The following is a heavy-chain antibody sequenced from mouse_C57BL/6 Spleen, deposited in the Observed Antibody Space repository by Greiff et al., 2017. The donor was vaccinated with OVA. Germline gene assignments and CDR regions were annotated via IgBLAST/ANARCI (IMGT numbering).Heavy chain of an antibody. CDR3: ASSDGSSFYYYAMDY. J-gene: IGHJ4*01. CDR1: GFTFSDYY. Sequence: EVQLVESGGGLVQPGGSLKLSCAASGFTFSDYYMYWVRQTPEQRLEWVAYISNGGGCTYYPDTVKGRFTISRDNAKNTLYMQMSRLKSEDTAMYYCASSDGSSFYYYAMDYWGQGTSVTVSS. V-gene: IGHV5-12*01. CDR2: ISNGGGCT. D-gene: IGHD1-1*01.